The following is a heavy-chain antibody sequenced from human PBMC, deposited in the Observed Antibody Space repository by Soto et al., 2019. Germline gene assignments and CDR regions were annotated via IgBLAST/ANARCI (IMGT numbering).Heavy chain of an antibody. J-gene: IGHJ3*02. Sequence: PSETLSLTCTVSGGSITNYYYSWIRQPPGKGLEWIGYIFHTGTTSYNPSLKSRVTLSVDTSQSQFSLKPNSVTAADTAVYYCTTEAYDNSGSLAFDIWGPGTLVTVSS. V-gene: IGHV4-59*08. CDR3: TTEAYDNSGSLAFDI. D-gene: IGHD3-22*01. CDR2: IFHTGTT. CDR1: GGSITNYY.